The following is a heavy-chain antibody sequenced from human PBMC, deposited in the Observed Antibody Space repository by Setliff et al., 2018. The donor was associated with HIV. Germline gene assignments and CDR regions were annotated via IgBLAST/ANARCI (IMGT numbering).Heavy chain of an antibody. CDR1: GYSFTNYD. V-gene: IGHV1-8*01. D-gene: IGHD2-15*01. CDR3: ARGPVRGCSGGSCSYYYYMDV. Sequence: ASVKVSCKASGYSFTNYDINWVRQATGQGLEWMGWMNPNSGNTGYPQKFQGRVTMTRNTSISTAYMELCSLGSEDTAVYYCARGPVRGCSGGSCSYYYYMDVWGRGTTVTVSS. CDR2: MNPNSGNT. J-gene: IGHJ6*03.